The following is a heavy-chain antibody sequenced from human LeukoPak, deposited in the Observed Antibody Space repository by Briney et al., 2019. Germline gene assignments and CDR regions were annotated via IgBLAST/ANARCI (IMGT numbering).Heavy chain of an antibody. J-gene: IGHJ3*02. V-gene: IGHV3-21*01. CDR1: GFTFSSYS. Sequence: GGSLRLSCAASGFTFSSYSMNWVRQAPGKGLEWVSSISSSSSYIYYADPVKGRFTISRDNAKNSLYLQMNSLRAEDTAVYYCARDYRRGVAGNALDIWGQGTMVTVSS. CDR2: ISSSSSYI. D-gene: IGHD3-3*01. CDR3: ARDYRRGVAGNALDI.